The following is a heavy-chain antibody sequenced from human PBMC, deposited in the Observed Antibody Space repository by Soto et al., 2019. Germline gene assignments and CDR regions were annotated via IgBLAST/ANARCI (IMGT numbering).Heavy chain of an antibody. D-gene: IGHD2-15*01. J-gene: IGHJ5*02. V-gene: IGHV1-18*01. CDR3: ARDVRMPSGGPGWFDP. Sequence: ASVKVSCKASGYTFTSYGISWVRQAPGQGLEWMGWISAYNGNTNYAQKLQGRVTMTTDTSTSAAYMELRSLRSDDTAVYYCARDVRMPSGGPGWFDPWGQGTLVTVSS. CDR1: GYTFTSYG. CDR2: ISAYNGNT.